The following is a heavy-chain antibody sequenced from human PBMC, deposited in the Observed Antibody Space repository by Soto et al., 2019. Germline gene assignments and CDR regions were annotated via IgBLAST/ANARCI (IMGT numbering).Heavy chain of an antibody. CDR1: GFTFSSYA. D-gene: IGHD4-17*01. CDR3: AKHAAVDYGDKGGAFDI. Sequence: PGGSLRLSCAASGFTFSSYAMSWVRQAPGKGLEWVSAISGSGGSTYYADSVKGRFTISRDNSKNTLYLQMNSPRAEDTAVYYCAKHAAVDYGDKGGAFDIWGQGTMVTVSS. CDR2: ISGSGGST. V-gene: IGHV3-23*01. J-gene: IGHJ3*02.